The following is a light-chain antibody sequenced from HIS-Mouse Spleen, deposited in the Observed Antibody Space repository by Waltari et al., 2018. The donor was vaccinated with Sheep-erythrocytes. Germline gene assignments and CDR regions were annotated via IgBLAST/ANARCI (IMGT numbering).Light chain of an antibody. V-gene: IGLV3-1*01. CDR2: QDS. Sequence: SYELTQPPSVSVSPGQTASITCSGDKVGDKYACWYQQKPGQSPVLVIYQDSKRPSGIPERFSGSNSGNTATLTISGTQAMDEADYYCQAWDSSTVVFGVGTKLTVL. CDR3: QAWDSSTVV. CDR1: KVGDKY. J-gene: IGLJ2*01.